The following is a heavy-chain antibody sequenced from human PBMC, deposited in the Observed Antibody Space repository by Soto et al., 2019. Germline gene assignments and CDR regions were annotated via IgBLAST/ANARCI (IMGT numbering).Heavy chain of an antibody. J-gene: IGHJ5*01. CDR1: GFIFRSYA. CDR2: VSGRGDST. Sequence: GGSLSLSXAASGFIFRSYAMNWVRQAPRKGLERVSGVSGRGDSTYYADAVKGRFTISRDNSKNTLFLQMNSLRDDDGAVYYCAKPGVGGFRGWDTFNWFDSWGQGILVTVSS. CDR3: AKPGVGGFRGWDTFNWFDS. D-gene: IGHD5-18*01. V-gene: IGHV3-23*01.